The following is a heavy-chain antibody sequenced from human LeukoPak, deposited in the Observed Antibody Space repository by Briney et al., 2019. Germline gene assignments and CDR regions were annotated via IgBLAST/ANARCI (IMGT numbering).Heavy chain of an antibody. D-gene: IGHD6-19*01. CDR3: ATEVGQWLVRT. V-gene: IGHV4-38-2*01. J-gene: IGHJ5*02. Sequence: SETLSLTCVVSGYSISNDYHWGWIRQPPGRGLEWIGSISHSGSTYYNPSLKSRVTISADTSKNQFSLKLSSVTAADTAVYYCATEVGQWLVRTWGQGTLVTVSS. CDR1: GYSISNDYH. CDR2: ISHSGST.